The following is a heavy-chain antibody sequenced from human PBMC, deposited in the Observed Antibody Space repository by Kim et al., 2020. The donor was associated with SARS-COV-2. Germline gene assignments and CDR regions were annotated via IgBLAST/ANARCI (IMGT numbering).Heavy chain of an antibody. J-gene: IGHJ4*02. CDR3: AKDFWFGGDGY. Sequence: KYYATPVTGRFTISRDKSKNTLYLQMNSLRVEDTAVYYCAKDFWFGGDGYWGQGTLVTVSS. D-gene: IGHD3-16*01. V-gene: IGHV3-23*01. CDR2: K.